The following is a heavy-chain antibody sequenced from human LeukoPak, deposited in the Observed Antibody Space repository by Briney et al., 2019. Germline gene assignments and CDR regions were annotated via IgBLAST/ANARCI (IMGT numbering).Heavy chain of an antibody. CDR3: ARLRMADDGRYFDY. Sequence: SETLSLTCTVSGGSISSSSYYWGWIRQPPGKWLEWIGSIYYSGSTYYNPSLKSRVTISVDTSKNQFSLKLSSVTAADTAVYYCARLRMADDGRYFDYWGQGTLVTVSS. D-gene: IGHD5-24*01. CDR2: IYYSGST. J-gene: IGHJ4*02. CDR1: GGSISSSSYY. V-gene: IGHV4-39*01.